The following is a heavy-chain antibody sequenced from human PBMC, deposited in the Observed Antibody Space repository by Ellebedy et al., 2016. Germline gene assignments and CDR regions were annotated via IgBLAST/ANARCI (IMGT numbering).Heavy chain of an antibody. CDR1: GFTFSSYG. CDR3: ARDGSSEYSSSSGGYYGMDV. CDR2: IWYDGSNK. J-gene: IGHJ6*02. D-gene: IGHD6-6*01. Sequence: GGSLRLSCAASGFTFSSYGMHWVRQAPGKGLEWVAVIWYDGSNKYYADSVKGRFTISRDNSKNTLYLQMNSLRAEDTAVYYCARDGSSEYSSSSGGYYGMDVWGQGTTVTVSS. V-gene: IGHV3-33*01.